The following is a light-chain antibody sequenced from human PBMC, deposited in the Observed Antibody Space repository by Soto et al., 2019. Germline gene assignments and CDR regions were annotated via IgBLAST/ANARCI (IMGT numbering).Light chain of an antibody. CDR1: QSISSY. J-gene: IGKJ2*01. CDR3: LQYNSLYT. V-gene: IGKV1-39*01. CDR2: AAS. Sequence: DIQMTQSPSSLSASVGDRVTITCRASQSISSYLNWYQQKPGKAPKVLIYAASSLQSGVPSRFSGSGSGTEFTLTISSLQPDDFATYYCLQYNSLYTFGQGTKVDIK.